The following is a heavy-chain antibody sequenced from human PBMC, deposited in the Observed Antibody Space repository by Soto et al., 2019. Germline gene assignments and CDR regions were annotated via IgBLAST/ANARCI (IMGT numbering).Heavy chain of an antibody. D-gene: IGHD5-18*01. CDR3: ARGRGDTAMAWYY. Sequence: QVQLQESGPGLVKPSETLSLTCTVSGGSISSYYWSWIRQSPGKGLEWIGYISYSGSTKYNPSLKSRVTKSVDTSKNQFPLKLSSVTAADTAVYYCARGRGDTAMAWYYWGQGTLVTVSS. V-gene: IGHV4-59*01. CDR1: GGSISSYY. J-gene: IGHJ4*02. CDR2: ISYSGST.